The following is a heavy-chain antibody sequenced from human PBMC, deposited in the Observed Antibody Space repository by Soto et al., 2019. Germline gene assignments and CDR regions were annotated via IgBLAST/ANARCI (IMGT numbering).Heavy chain of an antibody. CDR2: INPGGGGT. CDR3: ARVEGKAARPEV. V-gene: IGHV1-46*01. Sequence: QMQLVQSGAEVKNPGASVKVSCRASGFSFATYYVHWVRQAPGQGLEWMGRINPGGGGTVYAQKFQGRVTMTRDTSTRIVYMEVSSLRSEDTAVYYCARVEGKAARPEVWGQGTLVTVSS. D-gene: IGHD6-6*01. J-gene: IGHJ4*02. CDR1: GFSFATYY.